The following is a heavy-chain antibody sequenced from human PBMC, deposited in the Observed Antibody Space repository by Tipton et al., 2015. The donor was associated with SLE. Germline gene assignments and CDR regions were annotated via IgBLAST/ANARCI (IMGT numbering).Heavy chain of an antibody. V-gene: IGHV3-23*03. CDR1: GFIFSGYG. CDR3: AKEKSSDWFAP. Sequence: SLRLSCAASGFIFSGYGMTWVRQAPGKGLEWFSIIYSGNSGIYYADSVKGRFTISRDNSKNTLYLQMNSLRAEDTAVYYCAKEKSSDWFAPWGQGTLVTVSS. D-gene: IGHD3-10*01. J-gene: IGHJ5*02. CDR2: IYSGNSGI.